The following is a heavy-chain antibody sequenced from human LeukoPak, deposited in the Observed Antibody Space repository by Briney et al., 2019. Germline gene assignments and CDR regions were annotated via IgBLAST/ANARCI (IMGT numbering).Heavy chain of an antibody. CDR3: ARSSRDGYNYFDY. J-gene: IGHJ4*02. D-gene: IGHD5-24*01. Sequence: PSETLSLTCTVSGGSLSSSYLYWDWIRQPPGKGLEWIGSMYYSGSTYYNPSLKSRVTISVDTSKNQFSLKLSSVTAADTAVYYCARSSRDGYNYFDYWGQGTLVTVSS. CDR1: GGSLSSSYLY. V-gene: IGHV4-39*01. CDR2: MYYSGST.